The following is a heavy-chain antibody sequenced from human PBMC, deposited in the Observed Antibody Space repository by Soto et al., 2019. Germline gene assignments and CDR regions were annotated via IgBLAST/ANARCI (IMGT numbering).Heavy chain of an antibody. CDR3: ARDSGVGGDY. Sequence: QVQLVQSGAEVKKPGASVKVSCKASGYTFTSYGISWVRQAPGQGLEWMGWVSAYNVKTNYAQKLQGRVTRTTDTSTSTAYMGLRRRRSDETAVYYCARDSGVGGDYWGQGTLVTVSS. D-gene: IGHD3-10*01. CDR2: VSAYNVKT. V-gene: IGHV1-18*01. CDR1: GYTFTSYG. J-gene: IGHJ4*02.